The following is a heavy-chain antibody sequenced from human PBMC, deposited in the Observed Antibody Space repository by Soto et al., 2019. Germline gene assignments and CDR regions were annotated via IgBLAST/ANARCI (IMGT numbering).Heavy chain of an antibody. Sequence: QVQLVQSGAEVKKPGASVKVSCKASGYTFTSYAMHWVRQAPGQRLEWMGWINAGNGNTKYSQKFQGRVTITRDTSESTDYMELSSLRSEDTAVYYCARGLGLYYFDYWGQGTLVTVSS. D-gene: IGHD1-26*01. CDR2: INAGNGNT. J-gene: IGHJ4*02. CDR3: ARGLGLYYFDY. V-gene: IGHV1-3*01. CDR1: GYTFTSYA.